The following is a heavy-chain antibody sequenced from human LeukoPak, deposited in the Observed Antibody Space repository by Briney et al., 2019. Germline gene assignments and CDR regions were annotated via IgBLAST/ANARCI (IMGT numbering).Heavy chain of an antibody. CDR2: ISYDGSNK. CDR3: XXXXXXXXXXXXNYXDAXFDY. J-gene: IGHJ4*02. Sequence: SXXASGFTFSSYAMHWVRQAPGKGLEWVALISYDGSNKYYADSGKGRFTISRNNSKKTRYLEKKNLRTEAEGSDLXXXXXXXXXXXXXNYXDAXFDYWGQGXLVTVSS. D-gene: IGHD2-21*01. CDR1: GFTFSSYA. V-gene: IGHV3-30*04.